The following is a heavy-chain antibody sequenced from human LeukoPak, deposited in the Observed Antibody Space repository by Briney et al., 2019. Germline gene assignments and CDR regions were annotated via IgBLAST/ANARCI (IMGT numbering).Heavy chain of an antibody. J-gene: IGHJ3*02. CDR3: ARVTVAHDAFDI. Sequence: ASVKVSCKASGYTFTGYYMHWVRQAPGQGLEWMGWINPNSGGTNYAQKFQGRVTMTRDTSISTAYMELSRLRSDDTAVYYCARVTVAHDAFDIWGQGTMDTVSS. CDR2: INPNSGGT. D-gene: IGHD1-14*01. CDR1: GYTFTGYY. V-gene: IGHV1-2*02.